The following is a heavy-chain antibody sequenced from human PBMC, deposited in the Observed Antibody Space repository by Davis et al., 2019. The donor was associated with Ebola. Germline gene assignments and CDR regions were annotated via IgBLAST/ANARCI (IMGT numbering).Heavy chain of an antibody. D-gene: IGHD3-22*01. CDR2: INSDGSTT. Sequence: GESLKISCAASGFTFSSYWMHWVRQAPGKGLVWVSHINSDGSTTSYADSVKGRFTISSDNAKNSLYLQMNSLRAEDTAVYYCARVRWTSGYYFDYWGQGTLVTVSS. CDR1: GFTFSSYW. J-gene: IGHJ4*02. V-gene: IGHV3-74*01. CDR3: ARVRWTSGYYFDY.